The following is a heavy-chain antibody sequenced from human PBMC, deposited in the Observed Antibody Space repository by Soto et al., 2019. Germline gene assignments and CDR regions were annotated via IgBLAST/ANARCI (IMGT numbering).Heavy chain of an antibody. V-gene: IGHV3-74*01. J-gene: IGHJ6*02. CDR3: ARERALTVNTVKCIDV. D-gene: IGHD4-4*01. Sequence: PGGCLGRSCAAAVFSSSCYWMYWVRQAPGKGLAWVSGINSDGSSTNYADSVKGRFIISRDNTKNTVYLQMNSLRAEDTAVYYCARERALTVNTVKCIDVWRQGHSVPACS. CDR1: VFSSSCYW. CDR2: INSDGSST.